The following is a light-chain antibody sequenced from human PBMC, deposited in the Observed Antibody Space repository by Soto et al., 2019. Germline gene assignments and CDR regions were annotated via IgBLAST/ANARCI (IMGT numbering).Light chain of an antibody. CDR2: RAS. Sequence: EIVMTQSPATLSVSPGERATLSCRASQSVSSNLAWYQQKPGQAPRLLIYRASTRATGIPARFSGSGSGTDFTLTFTSLQSEDFAVYYCQHYNNWTPWTFGQGTKVEIK. CDR1: QSVSSN. J-gene: IGKJ1*01. CDR3: QHYNNWTPWT. V-gene: IGKV3-15*01.